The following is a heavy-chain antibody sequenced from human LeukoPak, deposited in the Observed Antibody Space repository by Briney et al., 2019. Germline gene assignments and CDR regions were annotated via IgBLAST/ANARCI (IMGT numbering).Heavy chain of an antibody. CDR3: AREDYDILTGHDPFDI. J-gene: IGHJ3*02. Sequence: GASVKVSCKASGYTFISYGISWVRQAPGQGLEWMGWISSYNGNTHYAQKFQGRVTMTTDTSTSTAYMELRSLRSDGTAVYFCAREDYDILTGHDPFDIWGPGTMVTVSS. CDR2: ISSYNGNT. CDR1: GYTFISYG. V-gene: IGHV1-18*04. D-gene: IGHD3-9*01.